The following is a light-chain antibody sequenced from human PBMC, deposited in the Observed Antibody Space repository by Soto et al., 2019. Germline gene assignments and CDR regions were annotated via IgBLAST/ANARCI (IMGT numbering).Light chain of an antibody. J-gene: IGKJ1*01. CDR2: GAS. CDR3: QQYGSSPRT. Sequence: EIVLTQSPGTLSLSPGERATLSCRASQSVSSSYLALYQQKPGQAPRLLIYGASSRATGIPDRFSGSGSGTDFTLTISRLEPEDFAVYYCQQYGSSPRTFGQGTKLDIK. CDR1: QSVSSSY. V-gene: IGKV3-20*01.